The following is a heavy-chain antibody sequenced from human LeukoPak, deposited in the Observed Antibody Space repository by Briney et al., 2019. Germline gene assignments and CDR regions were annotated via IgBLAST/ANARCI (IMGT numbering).Heavy chain of an antibody. V-gene: IGHV3-30*03. Sequence: GGSLRLSCAGSGFTFSNYGMHWVRQAPGKGLEWVAVVSFDGTYKYYADSVKGRFIISRENSENTLFLQMDSLRFEDTAIYYCARSYGSMVYWGQGTLVTVSA. J-gene: IGHJ4*02. CDR1: GFTFSNYG. D-gene: IGHD6-13*01. CDR3: ARSYGSMVY. CDR2: VSFDGTYK.